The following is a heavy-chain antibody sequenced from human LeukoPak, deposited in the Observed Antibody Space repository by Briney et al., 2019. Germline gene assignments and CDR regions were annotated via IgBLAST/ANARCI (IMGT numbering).Heavy chain of an antibody. V-gene: IGHV1-58*02. J-gene: IGHJ4*02. CDR3: AASHYDSSGYCFDY. CDR1: GFTFISSA. Sequence: SVKVSCKASGFTFISSAMQWVRQARGQRLEWIGWIVVGNGNTNYAQKFQERVTITRDMSTSTAYMELSSLRSEDTAVYYCAASHYDSSGYCFDYWGQGTLVTVSS. D-gene: IGHD3-22*01. CDR2: IVVGNGNT.